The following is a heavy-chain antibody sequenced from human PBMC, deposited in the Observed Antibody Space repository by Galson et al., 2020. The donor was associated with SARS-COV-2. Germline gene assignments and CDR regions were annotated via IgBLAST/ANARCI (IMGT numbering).Heavy chain of an antibody. CDR3: AKTQFEFSSSGCYYEYYYYYMDV. V-gene: IGHV3-9*01. Sequence: SLKISCAASGFTFDDYAMHWVRQAPGKGLEWVSGISWNSGSIGYADSVKGRFTISRDNAKNSLYLQMNSLRAEDTALYYCAKTQFEFSSSGCYYEYYYYYMDVWGKGTTVTVSS. CDR2: ISWNSGSI. D-gene: IGHD6-19*01. CDR1: GFTFDDYA. J-gene: IGHJ6*03.